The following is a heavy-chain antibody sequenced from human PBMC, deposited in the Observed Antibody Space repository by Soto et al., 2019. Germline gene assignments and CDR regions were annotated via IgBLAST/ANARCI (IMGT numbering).Heavy chain of an antibody. CDR2: ITAFNYNT. Sequence: QVQLVQSGAEVQRPGASVKVSCKASGYTFVSYGVSWVRQAPGQGLEWMGWITAFNYNTFYAQKFQGRVTMTTEISTGTVYMELRSLRSDDTAVYYCARGWGGYWYGMDVWGQGTTVTVSS. J-gene: IGHJ6*02. V-gene: IGHV1-18*01. CDR3: ARGWGGYWYGMDV. D-gene: IGHD2-21*02. CDR1: GYTFVSYG.